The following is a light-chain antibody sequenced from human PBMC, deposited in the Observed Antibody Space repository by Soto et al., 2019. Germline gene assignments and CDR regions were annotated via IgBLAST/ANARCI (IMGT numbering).Light chain of an antibody. CDR1: QSVSSSY. CDR3: QQFDSSPYS. V-gene: IGKV3-20*01. Sequence: EIVLTQSPGTLSLSPGERATLSCRASQSVSSSYLAWYQQKPGQAPRLLIYDASSRATGIPDRFSGSGSGTDFTLTISRLEPEDFAVYYWQQFDSSPYSFGQGTKLEIK. J-gene: IGKJ2*01. CDR2: DAS.